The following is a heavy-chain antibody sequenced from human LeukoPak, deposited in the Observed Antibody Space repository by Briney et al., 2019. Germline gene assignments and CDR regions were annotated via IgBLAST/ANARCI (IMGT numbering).Heavy chain of an antibody. CDR3: ARASYYYDSSGPLYYFDY. CDR1: GGSISSGGYY. D-gene: IGHD3-22*01. Sequence: PSQTLSLTCTVSGGSISSGGYYWRWIRQHPGKGLEWIGYIYYGGSTYYNPSLKSRVTISVDTSKNQFSLKLSSVTAADTAVYYCARASYYYDSSGPLYYFDYWGQGTLVTVSS. J-gene: IGHJ4*02. CDR2: IYYGGST. V-gene: IGHV4-31*03.